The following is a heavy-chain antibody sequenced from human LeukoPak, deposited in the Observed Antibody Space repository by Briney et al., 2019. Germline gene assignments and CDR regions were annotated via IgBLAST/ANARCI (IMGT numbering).Heavy chain of an antibody. Sequence: GASVKVSCKASGYTFTSYYMHWVRQAPGQGLERMGIINPSGGSTSYAQKFQGRVTMTRDTSTSTVYMELSSLRSEDTAVYYCARDGTYYYDSSGPGRYFDYWGQGTLVTVSS. V-gene: IGHV1-46*01. D-gene: IGHD3-22*01. CDR3: ARDGTYYYDSSGPGRYFDY. CDR2: INPSGGST. J-gene: IGHJ4*02. CDR1: GYTFTSYY.